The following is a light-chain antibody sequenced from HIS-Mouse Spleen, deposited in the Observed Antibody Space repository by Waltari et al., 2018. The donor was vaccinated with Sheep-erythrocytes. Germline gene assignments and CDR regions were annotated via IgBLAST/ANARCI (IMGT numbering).Light chain of an antibody. Sequence: QSALTQPRSVSGSPGQSVTISCTGTSSDVGGYNYVSWYQQHPGKAPKLMIYYVSKRPSGVPDRFSGSKSGHTASLTISGRQAEDEADYYCCSYAGSYNHVFATGTKVTVL. V-gene: IGLV2-11*01. J-gene: IGLJ1*01. CDR2: YVS. CDR3: CSYAGSYNHV. CDR1: SSDVGGYNY.